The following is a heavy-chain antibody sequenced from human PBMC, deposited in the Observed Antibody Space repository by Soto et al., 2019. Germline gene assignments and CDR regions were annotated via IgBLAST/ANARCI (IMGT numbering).Heavy chain of an antibody. CDR1: GFTFSSYG. J-gene: IGHJ3*02. D-gene: IGHD1-26*01. CDR2: IWYDGSNK. V-gene: IGHV3-33*08. CDR3: ARAGYSGSYNDAFDI. Sequence: GGSLRLSCAASGFTFSSYGMHWVRQAPGKGLEWVAVIWYDGSNKYYADSVKGRFTISRDNSKNTLYLQMNSLRAEDTAVYYCARAGYSGSYNDAFDIWGQGTMVTVSS.